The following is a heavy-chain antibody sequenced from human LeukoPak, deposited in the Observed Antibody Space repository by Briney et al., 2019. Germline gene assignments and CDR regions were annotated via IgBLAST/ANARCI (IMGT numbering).Heavy chain of an antibody. V-gene: IGHV3-21*01. Sequence: GGSLRLSCAASGFTFSSYGMNWVRQAPGKGLEWVSSISSSSSYIYYADSVKGRFTISRDNAKNTVSLQMNSLRAEDTAVYYCASDGAYAMAVWGQGTTVTVSS. CDR1: GFTFSSYG. CDR3: ASDGAYAMAV. J-gene: IGHJ6*02. D-gene: IGHD1-26*01. CDR2: ISSSSSYI.